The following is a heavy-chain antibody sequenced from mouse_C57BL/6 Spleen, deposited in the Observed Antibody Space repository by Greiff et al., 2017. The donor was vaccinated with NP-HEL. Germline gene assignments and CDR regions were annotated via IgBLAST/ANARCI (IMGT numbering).Heavy chain of an antibody. CDR1: GFSLTSYG. CDR2: IWSGGST. D-gene: IGHD2-4*01. CDR3: ARNGDYDGAMDY. Sequence: VQRVESGPGLVQPSQSLSITCTVSGFSLTSYGVHWVRQSPGKGLEWLGVIWSGGSTDYNAAFISRLSISKDNSKSQVFFKMNSLQADDTAIYYCARNGDYDGAMDYWGQGTSVTVSS. V-gene: IGHV2-2*01. J-gene: IGHJ4*01.